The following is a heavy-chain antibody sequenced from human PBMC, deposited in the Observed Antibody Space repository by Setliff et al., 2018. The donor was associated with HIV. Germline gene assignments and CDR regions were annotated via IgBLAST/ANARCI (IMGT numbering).Heavy chain of an antibody. CDR2: ISSSSSSI. CDR3: VRGPQFRPH. Sequence: GGSLRLSCAASGFTFSSYSMNWVRQAPGKGLEWVSYISSSSSSIYHADSVKGRFTISRDNAKNTLYLQMNRLRAEDTAVYYCVRGPQFRPHWGQGTLVTVS. V-gene: IGHV3-48*04. CDR1: GFTFSSYS. J-gene: IGHJ4*02.